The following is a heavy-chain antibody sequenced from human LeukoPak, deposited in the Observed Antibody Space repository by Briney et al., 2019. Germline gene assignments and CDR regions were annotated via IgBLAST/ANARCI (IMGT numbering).Heavy chain of an antibody. CDR1: GFTFNNYA. D-gene: IGHD1-14*01. Sequence: PGRSLRLSCAASGFTFNNYAMHWVRQAPGKGLEWVTTIWYDGSNKYYADSVKGRFTISRDNSKSTLYLQMNSLRAEDTAVYYCARDKGNRPYNWFDPWGQGTLVTVSS. CDR3: ARDKGNRPYNWFDP. J-gene: IGHJ5*02. CDR2: IWYDGSNK. V-gene: IGHV3-33*01.